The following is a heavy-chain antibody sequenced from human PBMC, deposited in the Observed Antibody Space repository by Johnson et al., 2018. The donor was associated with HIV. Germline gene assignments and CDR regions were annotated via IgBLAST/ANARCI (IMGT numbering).Heavy chain of an antibody. CDR2: ISSSGSTI. Sequence: VQLVESGGGVVRPGGSLRLSCAAPGFTFDDYGMSWVRQAPGKGLEWVSGISSSGSTIYDADSVKGRFTISRDNAKKSLYLQMNSLRAEDTAVYYCARDRWATYYYAAFDIWGQGTMVTVSS. CDR1: GFTFDDYG. V-gene: IGHV3-20*04. J-gene: IGHJ3*02. CDR3: ARDRWATYYYAAFDI. D-gene: IGHD3-10*01.